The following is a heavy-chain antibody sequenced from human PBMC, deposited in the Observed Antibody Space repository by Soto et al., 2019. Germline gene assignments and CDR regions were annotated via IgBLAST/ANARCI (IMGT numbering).Heavy chain of an antibody. J-gene: IGHJ5*02. V-gene: IGHV5-51*01. Sequence: GESLKISCKGSGYSFTSYWIGWVRQMPGKGLEWMGIIYPGDSDTRYSPSFQGQVTISADKSISTAYLQWSSLKASDTAMYYCARHLRVDDCSGGSCYYPGRIGPWGQGTLVTVSS. CDR2: IYPGDSDT. D-gene: IGHD2-15*01. CDR1: GYSFTSYW. CDR3: ARHLRVDDCSGGSCYYPGRIGP.